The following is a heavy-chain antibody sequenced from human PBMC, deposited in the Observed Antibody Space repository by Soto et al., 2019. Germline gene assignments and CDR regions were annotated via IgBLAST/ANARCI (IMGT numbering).Heavy chain of an antibody. D-gene: IGHD2-2*01. V-gene: IGHV1-3*01. Sequence: ASVKVSCKASGNTFSGYAIHWVRQAPGHRFEWMGRINAGNGDTTYSPSFRDRVTVTRDTSADTAYMELSSPRSEDTAVYYCAKGYCSSTSCQYYFDFWGQGTLVTVS. CDR2: INAGNGDT. CDR3: AKGYCSSTSCQYYFDF. J-gene: IGHJ4*02. CDR1: GNTFSGYA.